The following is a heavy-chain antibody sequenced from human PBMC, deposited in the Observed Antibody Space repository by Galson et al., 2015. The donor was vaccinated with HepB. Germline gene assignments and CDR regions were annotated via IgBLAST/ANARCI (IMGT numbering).Heavy chain of an antibody. Sequence: SVKVSCKASGYTFTGYYMHWVRQAPGQGLEWMGWINPNSGGTNYAQKFQGWVTMTRDTSISTAYMELSRLRSDDTAVYYCARTPIGYCSGGSCYSFVEGDYGMDVWGQGTTVTVSS. CDR2: INPNSGGT. CDR3: ARTPIGYCSGGSCYSFVEGDYGMDV. CDR1: GYTFTGYY. V-gene: IGHV1-2*04. D-gene: IGHD2-15*01. J-gene: IGHJ6*02.